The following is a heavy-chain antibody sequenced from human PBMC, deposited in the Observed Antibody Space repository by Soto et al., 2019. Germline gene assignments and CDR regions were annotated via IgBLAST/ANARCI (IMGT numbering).Heavy chain of an antibody. V-gene: IGHV4-39*01. J-gene: IGHJ5*02. Sequence: QLQLQESGPGLVKPSETLSLTCTVSGGSISSSSYYWGWIRQPPGKGLEWIGSIYYSGSTYYNPSLKSRVTISVDTSKNQFSLKLSSVTAADTAVYYCARHIKDGPMNGFDPWGQGTLVTVSS. D-gene: IGHD2-15*01. CDR3: ARHIKDGPMNGFDP. CDR2: IYYSGST. CDR1: GGSISSSSYY.